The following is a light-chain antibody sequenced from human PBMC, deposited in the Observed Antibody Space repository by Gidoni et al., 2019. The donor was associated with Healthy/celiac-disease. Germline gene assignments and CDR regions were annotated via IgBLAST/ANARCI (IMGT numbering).Light chain of an antibody. J-gene: IGKJ2*01. CDR3: QQYGSSRKT. V-gene: IGKV3-20*01. Sequence: IVLKQYPGTLSLSPGERATLSCRASQSVSSSYLAWYQQKPGQAPRLLIYGASSRATGIPDRFSGSGSGTVFTLTISRLDPEDFAVYYCQQYGSSRKTFGQGTKLEIK. CDR1: QSVSSSY. CDR2: GAS.